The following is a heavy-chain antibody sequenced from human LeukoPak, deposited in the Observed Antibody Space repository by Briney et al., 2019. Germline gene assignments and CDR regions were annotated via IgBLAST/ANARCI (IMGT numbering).Heavy chain of an antibody. CDR2: IYYSGST. J-gene: IGHJ4*02. V-gene: IGHV4-59*01. CDR3: ARGKKVNLYYFDY. CDR1: GGSISSYY. D-gene: IGHD1-14*01. Sequence: PSETLSLTCTVSGGSISSYYWSWIRQPPGKGLEWIGYIYYSGSTNYNPSLKSRVTISVDTSKNQFSLKLSSVTAADTAVYYCARGKKVNLYYFDYWGQGTLVTVSS.